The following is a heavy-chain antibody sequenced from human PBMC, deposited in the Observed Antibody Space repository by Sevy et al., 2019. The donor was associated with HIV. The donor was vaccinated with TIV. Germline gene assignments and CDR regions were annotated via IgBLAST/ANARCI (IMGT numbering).Heavy chain of an antibody. CDR2: IIPIVGTA. V-gene: IGHV1-69*13. CDR1: GGTFSSYA. CDR3: ARATYSSSPEYFQH. D-gene: IGHD6-13*01. Sequence: ASVKVSCKASGGTFSSYAISWVRQAPGQGLEWMGGIIPIVGTANYAQKFQGRVTITADESTSTAYMELSSLRSEDTAVYYCARATYSSSPEYFQHWGQSTLVTVSS. J-gene: IGHJ1*01.